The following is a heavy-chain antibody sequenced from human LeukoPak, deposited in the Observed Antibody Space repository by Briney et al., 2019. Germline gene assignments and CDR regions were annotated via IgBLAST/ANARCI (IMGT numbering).Heavy chain of an antibody. CDR2: ISSSSSYI. CDR3: ATLFHCSSTSCYDY. Sequence: GGSLRLSCTASGFTFINYSMNWVRQAPGKGLEWVSSISSSSSYIYYADSVKGRFTISRDNAKNSLYLQMNSLRAEDTAVYYCATLFHCSSTSCYDYWGQGTLVTVSS. V-gene: IGHV3-21*01. CDR1: GFTFINYS. D-gene: IGHD2-2*01. J-gene: IGHJ4*02.